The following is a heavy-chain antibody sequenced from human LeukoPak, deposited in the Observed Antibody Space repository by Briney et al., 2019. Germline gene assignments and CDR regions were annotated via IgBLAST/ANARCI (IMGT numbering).Heavy chain of an antibody. V-gene: IGHV3-30*04. D-gene: IGHD3-22*01. Sequence: GGSLRLSCAASGFTFSSYAMHWVRQAPGKGLEWVAVISYDGSNKYYADSVKGRFTISRDNSKNTLYLQMNSLRAEDTAVYYCAKDGKLSSGYYYVVYFDYWGQGTLVTVSS. J-gene: IGHJ4*02. CDR3: AKDGKLSSGYYYVVYFDY. CDR2: ISYDGSNK. CDR1: GFTFSSYA.